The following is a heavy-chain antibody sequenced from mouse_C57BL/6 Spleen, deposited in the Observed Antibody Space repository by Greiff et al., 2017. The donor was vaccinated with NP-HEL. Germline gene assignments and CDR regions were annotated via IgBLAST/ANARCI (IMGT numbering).Heavy chain of an antibody. Sequence: QVQLQQPGAELVRPGTSVKLSCKASGYTFTSYWMHWVKQRPGQGLEWIGVIDPSDSYTNYNQKFKGKATLTVDTSSSTAYMQLSSLTSEDSAVYYCARDYYGNYDAMDYWGQGTSVTVSS. CDR3: ARDYYGNYDAMDY. V-gene: IGHV1-59*01. D-gene: IGHD2-1*01. J-gene: IGHJ4*01. CDR2: IDPSDSYT. CDR1: GYTFTSYW.